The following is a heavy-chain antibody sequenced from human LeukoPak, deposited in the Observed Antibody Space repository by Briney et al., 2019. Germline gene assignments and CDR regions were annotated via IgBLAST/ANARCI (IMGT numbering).Heavy chain of an antibody. CDR2: IYYSGST. J-gene: IGHJ4*02. V-gene: IGHV4-61*01. Sequence: SETLSLTCTVSGGSISSGSYYWSWIRQPPGKGLEWIGYIYYSGSTNYNPSLKSRVTISVDTSKNQFSLKLSSVTAADTAVYYCARQWVDSSGYHRVFFDYWGQGTLVTVSS. D-gene: IGHD3-22*01. CDR3: ARQWVDSSGYHRVFFDY. CDR1: GGSISSGSYY.